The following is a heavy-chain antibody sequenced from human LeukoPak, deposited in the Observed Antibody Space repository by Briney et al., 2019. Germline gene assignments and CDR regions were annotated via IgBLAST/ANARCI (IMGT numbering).Heavy chain of an antibody. CDR2: IYYSGST. Sequence: SETLSLTCTVSGGSISSYHWSWVRQPPGKGLEWIGYIYYSGSTNYNPSLKSRVTISVDMSKNQFSLKMSSVTDADTAGYFCARGVWEPYYGGQGILVTVSS. V-gene: IGHV4-59*08. J-gene: IGHJ4*02. D-gene: IGHD1-26*01. CDR3: ARGVWEPYY. CDR1: GGSISSYH.